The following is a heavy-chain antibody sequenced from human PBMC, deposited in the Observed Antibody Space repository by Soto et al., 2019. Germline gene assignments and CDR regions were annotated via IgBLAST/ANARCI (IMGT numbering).Heavy chain of an antibody. Sequence: QVQLVQSGAEVKKPGASVKVSCKASGYTFTSYGISWVRQAPGQGLEWMGWISAYNGNTNYAQKLQGRVTMTTDTSTSTAYMEPRSLRSDDMAVYYCARVCTHLFYCYYGMDVWGQGTTVTVSS. D-gene: IGHD2-2*01. J-gene: IGHJ6*02. CDR1: GYTFTSYG. CDR3: ARVCTHLFYCYYGMDV. CDR2: ISAYNGNT. V-gene: IGHV1-18*03.